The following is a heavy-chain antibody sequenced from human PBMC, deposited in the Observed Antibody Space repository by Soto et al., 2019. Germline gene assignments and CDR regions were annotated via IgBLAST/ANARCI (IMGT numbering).Heavy chain of an antibody. V-gene: IGHV4-61*05. CDR3: ARVSPMVRGVTNYDY. CDR2: IYYSGST. Sequence: SETLSLTCTVSGGSISSSSYYWGWIRQPPGKGLEWIGYIYYSGSTNYNPSLKSRVTISVDTSKNQFSLKLSSVTAADTAVYYCARVSPMVRGVTNYDYWGQGTLVTVSS. J-gene: IGHJ4*02. D-gene: IGHD3-10*01. CDR1: GGSISSSSYY.